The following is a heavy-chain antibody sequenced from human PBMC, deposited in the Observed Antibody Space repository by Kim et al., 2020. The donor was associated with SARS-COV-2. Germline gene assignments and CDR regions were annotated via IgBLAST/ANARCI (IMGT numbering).Heavy chain of an antibody. J-gene: IGHJ3*02. Sequence: SVKVSCKASGGTFSSYTISWVRQAPGQGLEWMGRIIPILGIANYAQKFQGRVTITADKSTSTAYMELSSLRSEDTAVYYCARPVDMTDAGDAFDIWGQGTMVTVSS. CDR2: IIPILGIA. CDR1: GGTFSSYT. D-gene: IGHD5-12*01. CDR3: ARPVDMTDAGDAFDI. V-gene: IGHV1-69*02.